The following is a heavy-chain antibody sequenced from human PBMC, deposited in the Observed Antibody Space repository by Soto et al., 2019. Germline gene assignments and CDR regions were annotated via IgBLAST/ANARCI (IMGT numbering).Heavy chain of an antibody. CDR2: ISAYNGNT. CDR1: GYTFTSYG. J-gene: IGHJ4*02. CDR3: ARDRRVVAATLPYYFDY. D-gene: IGHD2-15*01. Sequence: ASVKVSCKASGYTFTSYGISWVRQAPGQGLEWMGWISAYNGNTNYAQKLQGRVTMTTDTSTSTAYMELRSLRSDDTAVYYCARDRRVVAATLPYYFDYWGQGTLVTVS. V-gene: IGHV1-18*01.